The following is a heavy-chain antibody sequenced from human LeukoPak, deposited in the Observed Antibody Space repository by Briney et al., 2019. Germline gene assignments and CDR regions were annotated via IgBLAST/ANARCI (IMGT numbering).Heavy chain of an antibody. CDR2: INHSGST. Sequence: PSETLSLTCAVYGGSFSGYYWSWIRQPPGKGLEWIGEINHSGSTNYNPSLKSRVTISVDTSKNQFSLKLNSVTAADTAVYYCARENGDTAVDYYGMDVWGQGTTVTVSS. CDR1: GGSFSGYY. J-gene: IGHJ6*02. V-gene: IGHV4-34*01. D-gene: IGHD5-18*01. CDR3: ARENGDTAVDYYGMDV.